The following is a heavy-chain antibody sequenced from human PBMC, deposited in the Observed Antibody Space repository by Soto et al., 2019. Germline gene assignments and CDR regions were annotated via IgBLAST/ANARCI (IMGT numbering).Heavy chain of an antibody. CDR1: GGSFSGYY. J-gene: IGHJ5*02. D-gene: IGHD3-3*01. CDR2: INHSGST. Sequence: SETLSLTCAVYGGSFSGYYWSWIRQPPGKGLEWIGEINHSGSTNYNPSLKSRVTISVDTSKNQFSLKLSSVTAADTAVYYCARDGVSITIFGVVWWFDPRGQGTMVTVSS. V-gene: IGHV4-34*01. CDR3: ARDGVSITIFGVVWWFDP.